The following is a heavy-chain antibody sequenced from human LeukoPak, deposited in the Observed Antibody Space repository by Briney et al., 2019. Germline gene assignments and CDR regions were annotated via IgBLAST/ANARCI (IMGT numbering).Heavy chain of an antibody. Sequence: GGSLRLSCAASGFTFSNYAMSWVRQAPGQGLEWVSGISGSGGSTYYTDSVRGRFTISRDNSKNTLYLQMNSLRAEDTAVYYSAKRGYCSGGSCAYYYYYGLDVWGQGTTVTVSS. J-gene: IGHJ6*02. CDR1: GFTFSNYA. CDR3: AKRGYCSGGSCAYYYYYGLDV. CDR2: ISGSGGST. V-gene: IGHV3-23*01. D-gene: IGHD2-15*01.